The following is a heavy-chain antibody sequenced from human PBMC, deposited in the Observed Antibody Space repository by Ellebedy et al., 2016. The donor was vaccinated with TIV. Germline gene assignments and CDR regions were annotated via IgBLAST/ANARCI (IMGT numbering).Heavy chain of an antibody. J-gene: IGHJ4*02. CDR2: ISLSGSP. V-gene: IGHV4-34*01. CDR3: ATAVRDDWSLSL. Sequence: MPSETLSLTCGLSGASFSGSYWSYIRQTPGKGLEWIGEISLSGSPNYNPSLRGRVTMSLDTSKNHFSLNLTSVTAADTAVYYCATAVRDDWSLSLWGQGTQVTVSS. CDR1: GASFSGSY. D-gene: IGHD3-9*01.